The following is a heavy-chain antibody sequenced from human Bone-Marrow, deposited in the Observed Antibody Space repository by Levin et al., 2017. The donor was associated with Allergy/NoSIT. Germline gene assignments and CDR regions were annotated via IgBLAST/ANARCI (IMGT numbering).Heavy chain of an antibody. V-gene: IGHV3-48*01. J-gene: IGHJ4*02. D-gene: IGHD2-15*01. CDR3: ARGDSGALFDY. CDR2: ISPSSGTT. Sequence: SCAASGFTFSDYSMNWVRQAPGKGLEWISYISPSSGTTYYADSVEGRFTISRDNAKNSLYLQFNSLRAEDTAVYYCARGDSGALFDYWGQGTLVIVSS. CDR1: GFTFSDYS.